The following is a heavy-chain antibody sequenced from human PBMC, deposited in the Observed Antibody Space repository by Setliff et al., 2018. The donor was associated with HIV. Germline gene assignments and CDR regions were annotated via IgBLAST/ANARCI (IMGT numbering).Heavy chain of an antibody. CDR3: ASDGGGLGVY. D-gene: IGHD3-16*01. J-gene: IGHJ4*02. Sequence: GGSLRLSCAVSAFSVSNKYTTWVRQAPGKGLEWVSIIYSDDYTYYADSVKGRFTISRDNAKNSLYLQMNSLRAEETAVYYCASDGGGLGVYWGQGTLVTVSS. CDR2: IYSDDYT. CDR1: AFSVSNKY. V-gene: IGHV3-66*01.